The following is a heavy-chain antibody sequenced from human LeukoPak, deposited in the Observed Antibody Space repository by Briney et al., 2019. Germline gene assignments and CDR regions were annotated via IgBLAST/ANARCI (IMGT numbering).Heavy chain of an antibody. CDR2: IKSKTDGGTT. CDR1: GFTFTSYA. CDR3: ATDPHDYNSYEN. J-gene: IGHJ4*02. D-gene: IGHD4-11*01. V-gene: IGHV3-15*01. Sequence: PGGSLRLSCAASGFTFTSYAMDWARQAPGKGLEWVGRIKSKTDGGTTDYAAPVKGRFTISRDDSKNTLYLPMNSLKTEDTAVYFCATDPHDYNSYENWGQGTLVTVSS.